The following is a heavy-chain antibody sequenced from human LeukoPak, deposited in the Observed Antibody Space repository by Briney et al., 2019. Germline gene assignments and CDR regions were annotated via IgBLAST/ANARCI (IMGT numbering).Heavy chain of an antibody. J-gene: IGHJ4*02. CDR1: GYTFTTYG. CDR2: ISTSNGNT. Sequence: ASVKVSCKASGYTFTTYGISWFRQAPGQGLEWMGWISTSNGNTNYAEKAQGRVTMTTDTPTTTAYMELRSLRSDDKAAYFCARELRTYCGGDCYGGNCVHWRQGTLVTVAS. D-gene: IGHD2-21*02. V-gene: IGHV1-18*04. CDR3: ARELRTYCGGDCYGGNCVH.